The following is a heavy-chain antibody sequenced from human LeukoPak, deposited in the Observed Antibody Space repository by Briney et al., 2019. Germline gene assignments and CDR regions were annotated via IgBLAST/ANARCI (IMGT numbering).Heavy chain of an antibody. CDR1: GFTFSSYS. D-gene: IGHD3-22*01. J-gene: IGHJ5*02. V-gene: IGHV3-30*18. CDR2: ISYDGSNK. CDR3: AKDIHYYDSSGT. Sequence: GSLRLSCAASGFTFSSYSMNWVRQAPGKGLEWVAVISYDGSNKYYADSVKGRFTISRDNSKNTLYLQMNSLRAEDTAVYYGAKDIHYYDSSGTWGQGTLVTVSS.